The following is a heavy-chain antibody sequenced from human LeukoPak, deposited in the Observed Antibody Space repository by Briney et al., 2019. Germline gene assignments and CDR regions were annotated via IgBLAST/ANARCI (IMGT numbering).Heavy chain of an antibody. CDR1: GFSFIDYW. CDR3: ARARWDDNWFDP. J-gene: IGHJ5*02. D-gene: IGHD1-26*01. Sequence: GGSLRLSCAASGFSFIDYWMTWVRQAPGKGLEWVGNIKQDGSETYYVDSVKGRFTISRDNAKNSLYLQMNSLRAEDTAVYYCARARWDDNWFDPWGQGTLVTVSS. CDR2: IKQDGSET. V-gene: IGHV3-7*01.